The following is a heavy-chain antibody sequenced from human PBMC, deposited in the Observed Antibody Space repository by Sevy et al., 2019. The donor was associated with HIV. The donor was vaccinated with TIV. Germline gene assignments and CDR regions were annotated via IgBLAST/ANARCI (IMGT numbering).Heavy chain of an antibody. CDR2: IKSKTEGATR. CDR3: TAGVGASDGDY. Sequence: GGSLRLSCAASGFTFSNAWMSWVRQAPGKGLEWVGRIKSKTEGATRDFAAPVNGSLLISRDDSRNTVYLQMNSLKTEDTAVYYCTAGVGASDGDYWGQGTLVTVSS. D-gene: IGHD1-26*01. CDR1: GFTFSNAW. V-gene: IGHV3-15*01. J-gene: IGHJ4*02.